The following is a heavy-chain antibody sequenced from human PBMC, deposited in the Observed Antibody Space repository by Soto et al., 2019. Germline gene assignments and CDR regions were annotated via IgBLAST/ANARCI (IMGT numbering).Heavy chain of an antibody. Sequence: QVQLVQSGAEVKKPGASVKVSCKASGYTFTSYGISWVRQAPGQGLEWMGWISAYNGNTNYAQKLQGRVTMTTDTSTSTAYTELRSLRSDDTAVYYCARAHRSYYYYYGMDVWGQGTTVTVSS. CDR2: ISAYNGNT. D-gene: IGHD1-26*01. CDR3: ARAHRSYYYYYGMDV. CDR1: GYTFTSYG. J-gene: IGHJ6*02. V-gene: IGHV1-18*01.